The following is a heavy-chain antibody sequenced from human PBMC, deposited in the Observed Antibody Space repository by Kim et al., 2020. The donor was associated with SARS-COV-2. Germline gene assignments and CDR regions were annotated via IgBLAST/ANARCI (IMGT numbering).Heavy chain of an antibody. J-gene: IGHJ4*02. Sequence: GGSLRLSCAVSGFTVSSNYMSWVRQAPGKGLEWVSVIYSGGPTYYADSVKGRFTISRDNSKNTLYLQMHSLRGADTALYYCARVLTGYYRSFDYWSQGTL. D-gene: IGHD3-9*01. CDR2: IYSGGPT. V-gene: IGHV3-53*01. CDR3: ARVLTGYYRSFDY. CDR1: GFTVSSNY.